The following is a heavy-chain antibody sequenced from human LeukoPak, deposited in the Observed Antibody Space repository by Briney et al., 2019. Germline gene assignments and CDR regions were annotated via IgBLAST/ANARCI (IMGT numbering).Heavy chain of an antibody. CDR1: GFTFSNYW. CDR3: ARGGSSVNFDC. CDR2: INSDGSST. Sequence: GGSLRLSCAASGFTFSNYWIHWVRQAPGKGLVWVSRINSDGSSTSYADSVKGRFTISRDNAKNTLYLQMNSLRAEDTAVYYCARGGSSVNFDCRGQGALVTVSS. V-gene: IGHV3-74*01. J-gene: IGHJ4*02. D-gene: IGHD6-6*01.